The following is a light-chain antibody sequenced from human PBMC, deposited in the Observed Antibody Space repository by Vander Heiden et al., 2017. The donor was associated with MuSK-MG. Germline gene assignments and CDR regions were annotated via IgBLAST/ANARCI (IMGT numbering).Light chain of an antibody. CDR3: QQDNTWHL. Sequence: EIVMTQSPATLSVSPGERATVSCRASQSVRSNLAWYQQKPGQAPRLLIYGAATRANGIPDRFSGSGSGTEFTLTSSSRQSEDFAVYYGQQDNTWHLFGQGTKLXIK. V-gene: IGKV3-15*01. J-gene: IGKJ2*01. CDR1: QSVRSN. CDR2: GAA.